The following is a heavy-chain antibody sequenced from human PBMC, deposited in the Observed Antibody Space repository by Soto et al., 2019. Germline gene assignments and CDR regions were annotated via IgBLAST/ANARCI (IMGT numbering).Heavy chain of an antibody. D-gene: IGHD2-15*01. CDR2: ITSTGDT. Sequence: EVQLLESGGGLVQPGGSLRLSCAASGFTLNYYAINGVRQAPGKWLEWASAITSTGDTYYVDSVNGRFTISRDNSTNAVYLQTNSLRAEDTAVYYCEKEIAASATLWLDPWGQGTMVTVSS. J-gene: IGHJ5*02. CDR3: EKEIAASATLWLDP. CDR1: GFTLNYYA. V-gene: IGHV3-23*01.